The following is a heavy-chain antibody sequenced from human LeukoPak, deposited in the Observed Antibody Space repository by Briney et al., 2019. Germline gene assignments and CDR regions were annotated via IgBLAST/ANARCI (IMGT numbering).Heavy chain of an antibody. D-gene: IGHD3-10*01. CDR2: IYTSGST. V-gene: IGHV4-4*07. CDR1: GYSISSGYY. CDR3: ARDIVRFGELFIDP. J-gene: IGHJ5*02. Sequence: SETLSLTCAVSGYSISSGYYWSWIRQPAGKGLEWIGRIYTSGSTNYNPSLKSRVTMSVDTSKNQFSLKLSSVTAADTAVYYCARDIVRFGELFIDPWGQGTLVTVSS.